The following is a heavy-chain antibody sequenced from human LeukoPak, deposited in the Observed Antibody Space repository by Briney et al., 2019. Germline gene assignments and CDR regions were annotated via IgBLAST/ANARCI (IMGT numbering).Heavy chain of an antibody. CDR3: ARDARGSSGSYDYFDY. Sequence: SETLSLTCTVSGGSISSYYWSWIRQPAGKGLEWIGRIYTSGSTNYNPSLKSRVTMSVDTSKNQFSLKLSSVTAADTAVYYCARDARGSSGSYDYFDYWGQGTRVTVSS. V-gene: IGHV4-4*07. CDR1: GGSISSYY. CDR2: IYTSGST. J-gene: IGHJ4*02. D-gene: IGHD1-26*01.